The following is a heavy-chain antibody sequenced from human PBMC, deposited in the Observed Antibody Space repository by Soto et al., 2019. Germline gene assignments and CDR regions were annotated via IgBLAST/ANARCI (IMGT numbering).Heavy chain of an antibody. CDR1: GFTFSSYA. Sequence: GESLKISCAASGFTFSSYAMSWVRQAPGKGLEWVSAISGSGGSTYYADSVKGRFTISRDNSKNTLYLQMNSLRAEDTAVYYCANGKNWFDYWGQGTLVTVSS. J-gene: IGHJ4*02. V-gene: IGHV3-23*01. D-gene: IGHD1-1*01. CDR2: ISGSGGST. CDR3: ANGKNWFDY.